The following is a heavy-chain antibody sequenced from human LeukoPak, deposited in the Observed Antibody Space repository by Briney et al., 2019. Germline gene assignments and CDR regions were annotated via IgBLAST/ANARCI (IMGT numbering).Heavy chain of an antibody. CDR2: INHSGST. CDR3: ASCRPIVVVPAAMYGKYYYYYGMDV. D-gene: IGHD2-2*01. Sequence: PSETLSLTCAVYGGSFGGYYWSWIRQPPGKGLEWIGEINHSGSTNYNPSLKSRVTISVDTSKNQFSLKLSSVTAADTAVYYCASCRPIVVVPAAMYGKYYYYYGMDVWGQGTTVTVSS. CDR1: GGSFGGYY. V-gene: IGHV4-34*01. J-gene: IGHJ6*02.